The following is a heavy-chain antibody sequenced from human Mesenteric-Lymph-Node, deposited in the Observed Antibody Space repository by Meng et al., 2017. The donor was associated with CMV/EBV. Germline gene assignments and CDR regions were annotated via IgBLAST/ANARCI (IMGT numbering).Heavy chain of an antibody. CDR2: IYSGGTT. D-gene: IGHD5-18*01. Sequence: GGSLRLSCAASGFTVSSNYMSWVRQAPGKGLEWVSVIYSGGTTYYADSVKGRFTISRDNSKNTLYLQMNSLRGEDTAVYYCARDFSYGFDYWGQGTLVTVSS. CDR1: GFTVSSNY. CDR3: ARDFSYGFDY. J-gene: IGHJ4*02. V-gene: IGHV3-66*02.